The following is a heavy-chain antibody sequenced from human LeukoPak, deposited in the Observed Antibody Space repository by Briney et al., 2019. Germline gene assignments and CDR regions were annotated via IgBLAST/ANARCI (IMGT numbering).Heavy chain of an antibody. CDR1: GVSISSGSNY. V-gene: IGHV4-39*07. D-gene: IGHD3-10*01. J-gene: IGHJ3*01. CDR3: TRSDGYGLVGI. CDR2: IYSSGST. Sequence: SETLSLTCSVSGVSISSGSNYWGWIRQPPGKTLEWIGSIYSSGSTYYNSSLKSRVIILIDTSKNHFSLTLSSVTVADTAVYYCTRSDGYGLVGIWGQGTMVTVSS.